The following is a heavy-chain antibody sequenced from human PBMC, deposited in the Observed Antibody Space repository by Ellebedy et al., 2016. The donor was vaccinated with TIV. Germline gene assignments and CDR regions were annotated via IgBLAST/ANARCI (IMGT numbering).Heavy chain of an antibody. D-gene: IGHD6-25*01. CDR1: GFTFSGFW. CDR2: IDMDGIDT. V-gene: IGHV3-74*01. Sequence: GESLKISCAASGFTFSGFWMHWVRQAPGKGLVWVSRIDMDGIDTYYADSVKGRFTMSRDNAKNTVYLQMNSLRAEDTAVYYCASDRGSDVWGQGTMVTVSS. J-gene: IGHJ3*01. CDR3: ASDRGSDV.